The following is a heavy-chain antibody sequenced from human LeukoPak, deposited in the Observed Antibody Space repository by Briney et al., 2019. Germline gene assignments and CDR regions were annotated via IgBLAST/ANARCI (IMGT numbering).Heavy chain of an antibody. CDR1: GGSISSGEFY. D-gene: IGHD3-10*01. CDR2: IYYSGSL. Sequence: SETLSLTCTVSGGSISSGEFYWSWIRQPPGKGLEWIGYIYYSGSLNYNPSLKSRVTISLDTSKNQFSLRLSSVTAADTAVYCCANYHGSGSYPFDYWGQGTLVTVSS. V-gene: IGHV4-61*08. J-gene: IGHJ4*02. CDR3: ANYHGSGSYPFDY.